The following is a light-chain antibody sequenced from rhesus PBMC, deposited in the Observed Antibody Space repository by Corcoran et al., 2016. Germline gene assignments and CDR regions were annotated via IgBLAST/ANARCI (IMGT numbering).Light chain of an antibody. CDR2: KAS. CDR1: QDISTW. Sequence: DIQMTQSPSSLSASVGDRVTITCRASQDISTWLAWFQQKPGKAPRLLIYKASNLQSGVPSRFSGRGSGTYFTLTISSLQPEDFETYYCQQYNSAPYNFGQGTKVENK. J-gene: IGKJ2*01. V-gene: IGKV1-21*01. CDR3: QQYNSAPYN.